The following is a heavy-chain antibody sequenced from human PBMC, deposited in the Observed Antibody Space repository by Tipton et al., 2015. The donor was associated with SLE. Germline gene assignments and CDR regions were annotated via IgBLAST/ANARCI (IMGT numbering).Heavy chain of an antibody. CDR2: IYYDGNT. CDR3: ARFRREHQLVRLACL. D-gene: IGHD1-1*01. CDR1: GAPIGSSSSP. Sequence: TLSLTCIVSGAPIGSSSSPWAWIRQSPNKGVEWIGNIYYDGNTFYNPSLKSRVTISADTSKNVFSLRLSSVTAAYMAMYYCARFRREHQLVRLACLWGQGTLVTVSS. V-gene: IGHV4-39*07. J-gene: IGHJ4*02.